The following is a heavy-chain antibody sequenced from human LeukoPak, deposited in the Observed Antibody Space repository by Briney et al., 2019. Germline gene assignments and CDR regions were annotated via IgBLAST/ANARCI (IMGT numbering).Heavy chain of an antibody. V-gene: IGHV4-34*01. D-gene: IGHD5-12*01. J-gene: IGHJ4*02. Sequence: SETLSLTCAVYGGSFSGYYWSWISQPPGKWLEWIGEINHSGSTNYNPSLKSRVTISVDTSKNQFSLKLSSVTAADTAVYYCASDSGYDEIDYWGQGTLVTVSS. CDR2: INHSGST. CDR3: ASDSGYDEIDY. CDR1: GGSFSGYY.